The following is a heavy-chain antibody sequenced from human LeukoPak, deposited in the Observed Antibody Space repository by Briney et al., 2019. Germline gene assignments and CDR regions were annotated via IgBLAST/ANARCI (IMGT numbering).Heavy chain of an antibody. CDR3: ARVLVVVAATSKGHNWFDP. J-gene: IGHJ5*02. D-gene: IGHD2-15*01. V-gene: IGHV4-4*07. CDR2: IYVTEST. CDR1: GGSITSYY. Sequence: SETLSLTCTVSGGSITSYYWSWIRQPAGKGLEWIGRIYVTESTTYNPSLKSRVTISIDTSKNQFSLKLTSVTAADTAVYYCARVLVVVAATSKGHNWFDPWGQGTLVTVSS.